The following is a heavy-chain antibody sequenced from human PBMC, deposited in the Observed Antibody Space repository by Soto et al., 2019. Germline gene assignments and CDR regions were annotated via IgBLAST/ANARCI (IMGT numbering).Heavy chain of an antibody. CDR2: INLSGGST. CDR3: TRTLASAGNDY. Sequence: QVQLVQSGAEVKKPGASVRVSCTASGYTFTSYSIHWVRRAPGQGLEWMGLINLSGGSTHFAQKLQGRVTWTRDTSTSTVYMELSSVESEDTAVYYCTRTLASAGNDYWGQGTLVTVSS. CDR1: GYTFTSYS. J-gene: IGHJ4*02. D-gene: IGHD6-13*01. V-gene: IGHV1-46*01.